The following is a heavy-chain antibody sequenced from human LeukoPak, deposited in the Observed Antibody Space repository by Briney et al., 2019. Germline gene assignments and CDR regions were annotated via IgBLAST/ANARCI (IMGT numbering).Heavy chain of an antibody. Sequence: GGSLRLSCAASGFTFSDYYMGWIRQAPGKGLEWVSHISGGSSYTNYADSVKGRFTISRDNAKNSLYLQMNSLRAEDTAVYYCARVEEVRGGITSFDYWGQGTLVTVSS. D-gene: IGHD3-10*01. CDR2: ISGGSSYT. CDR3: ARVEEVRGGITSFDY. V-gene: IGHV3-11*05. J-gene: IGHJ4*02. CDR1: GFTFSDYY.